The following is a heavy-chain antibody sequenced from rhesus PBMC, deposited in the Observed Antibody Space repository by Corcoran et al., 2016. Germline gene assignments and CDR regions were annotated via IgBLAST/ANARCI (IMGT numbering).Heavy chain of an antibody. Sequence: QATLKESGPALVKPTQTLTLTCTFSGFSPRTSGMRVGWIRHPPGKTLEWLAHIYWEDDKRYSTSLKSRLTISKDTSKNQVVLTMTNMEPVDTATYYCARSTIQLQLWVDYWGQGVLVTVSS. D-gene: IGHD5-12*01. CDR1: GFSPRTSGMR. J-gene: IGHJ4*01. V-gene: IGHV2-1*01. CDR2: IYWEDDK. CDR3: ARSTIQLQLWVDY.